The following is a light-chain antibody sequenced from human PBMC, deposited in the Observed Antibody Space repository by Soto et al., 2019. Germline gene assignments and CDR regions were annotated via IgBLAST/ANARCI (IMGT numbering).Light chain of an antibody. CDR3: QQYGSSPYT. J-gene: IGKJ2*01. CDR2: GAS. CDR1: QSANSNY. V-gene: IGKV3-20*01. Sequence: EVVLTQSPGTLSLSPGERATLSCRASQSANSNYLAWYQQKPGQAPRLLIFGASSRATGIPDRFSGSGSGTGFTLTIRRLEPEDFAVYYCQQYGSSPYTFGQGTKVDIK.